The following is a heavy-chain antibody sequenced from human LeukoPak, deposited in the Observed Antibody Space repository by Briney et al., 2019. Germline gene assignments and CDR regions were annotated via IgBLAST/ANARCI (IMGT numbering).Heavy chain of an antibody. Sequence: SQTLSLTCTVSGGSISSGGYYWSWLRQHPGKGLEWIGYIYYSGSTYYNPSLKSRVTISVDTSKNQFSLKLSSVTAADTAVYYCARLGCSSTSCYADYWGQGTLVTVSS. CDR1: GGSISSGGYY. CDR3: ARLGCSSTSCYADY. V-gene: IGHV4-31*03. CDR2: IYYSGST. J-gene: IGHJ4*02. D-gene: IGHD2-2*01.